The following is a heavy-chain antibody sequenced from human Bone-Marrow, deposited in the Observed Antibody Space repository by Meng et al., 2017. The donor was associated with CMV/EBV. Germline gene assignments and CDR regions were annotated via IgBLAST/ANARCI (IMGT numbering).Heavy chain of an antibody. D-gene: IGHD6-19*01. CDR2: ISSRGYI. Sequence: GGTLRLSCAASGFTFSSYSMNWVRQAPGKGLEWVSSISSRGYIYYADSVKGRFTISRDKAKNTRYRQRNSLRAEDTTVYYCARYGEQWLVLYGMDVWGQGTTVTVSS. V-gene: IGHV3-21*01. J-gene: IGHJ6*02. CDR1: GFTFSSYS. CDR3: ARYGEQWLVLYGMDV.